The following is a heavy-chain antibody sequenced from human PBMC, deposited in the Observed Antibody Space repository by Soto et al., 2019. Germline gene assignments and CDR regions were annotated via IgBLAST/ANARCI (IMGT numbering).Heavy chain of an antibody. D-gene: IGHD3-16*01. J-gene: IGHJ4*02. CDR3: ARGWGLVS. V-gene: IGHV1-69*01. Sequence: QMEQSGAEVRKPGSSVKVSCKPSGGSLTSYPMAWVRQAPGQGFEWMGGIIPIHGTTECAQKFQGRVTITADESTNRATLELTGLTSEDTVVYYCARGWGLVSWGQGTLVTVSS. CDR2: IIPIHGTT. CDR1: GGSLTSYP.